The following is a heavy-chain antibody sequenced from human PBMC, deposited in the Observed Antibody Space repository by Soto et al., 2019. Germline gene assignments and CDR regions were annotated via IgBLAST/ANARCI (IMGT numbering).Heavy chain of an antibody. D-gene: IGHD3-9*01. CDR1: GGSISSGGYY. J-gene: IGHJ6*02. CDR3: AAGKWTGYYYYRMDV. Sequence: SETLSLTCTVSGGSISSGGYYWSWIRQHPGKGLEWIGYIYYSGSTYYNPSLKSRVTISVDTSKNQFSLKLSSVTAADTAVYYCAAGKWTGYYYYRMDVWGQGTTVTVYS. V-gene: IGHV4-31*03. CDR2: IYYSGST.